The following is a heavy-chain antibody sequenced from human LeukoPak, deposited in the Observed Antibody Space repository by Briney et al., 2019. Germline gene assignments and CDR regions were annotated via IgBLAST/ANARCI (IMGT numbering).Heavy chain of an antibody. J-gene: IGHJ4*02. V-gene: IGHV1-69*02. CDR1: GGTFTIHT. CDR3: ANDDTSGYYQA. Sequence: SVKVSCKASGGTFTIHTITWVRQAPGQGLEWMGRIIPVVGTHYAQKFRGRVTITADKSTSTAYMELSSLRFDDTAVYYCANDDTSGYYQAWGQGTLVTVSS. CDR2: IIPVVGT. D-gene: IGHD3-22*01.